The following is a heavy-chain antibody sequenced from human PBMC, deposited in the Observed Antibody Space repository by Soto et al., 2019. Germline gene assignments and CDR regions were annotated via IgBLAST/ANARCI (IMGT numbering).Heavy chain of an antibody. V-gene: IGHV4-61*01. CDR1: GGSVSDKTYY. Sequence: SETLSLTCSVSGGSVSDKTYYWSWIRQPPGKRLEWIGYVYYSGTTNYNPSLKSRVTISVGLSKNRFSLRLSSVTTADTALYYCARTTAVPNTLRSRYFFDYWGQGTLVTVSS. CDR2: VYYSGTT. D-gene: IGHD4-17*01. J-gene: IGHJ4*02. CDR3: ARTTAVPNTLRSRYFFDY.